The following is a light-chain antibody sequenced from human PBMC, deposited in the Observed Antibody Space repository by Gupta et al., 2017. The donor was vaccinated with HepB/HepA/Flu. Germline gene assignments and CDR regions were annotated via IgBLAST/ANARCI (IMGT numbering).Light chain of an antibody. CDR1: RSDIGTYD. J-gene: IGLJ3*02. CDR2: NNI. V-gene: IGLV1-40*01. CDR3: QSYDSNMNRYWV. Sequence: QSVLTQAPSVSGAPGQRVTISCTGSRSDIGTYDVHWYQQLPGTAPRLLIYNNITRPSGVPDRFSGSKSGTSASLVITGLQAEDEADYYCQSYDSNMNRYWVFGGGTKVTVL.